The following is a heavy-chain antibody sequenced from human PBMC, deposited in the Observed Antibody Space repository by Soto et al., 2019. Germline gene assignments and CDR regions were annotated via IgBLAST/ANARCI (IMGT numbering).Heavy chain of an antibody. CDR1: GFTFSSYG. D-gene: IGHD5-18*01. Sequence: PGGSLRLSCAASGFTFSSYGMHWVRQAPGKGLEWVAVISYDGSNKYYADSVKGRFTISRDNSKNTLYLQMNSLRAEDTAVYYCAKNGGGVDTAMGDYSYYGMDVWGQGTTVTVSS. CDR2: ISYDGSNK. V-gene: IGHV3-30*18. CDR3: AKNGGGVDTAMGDYSYYGMDV. J-gene: IGHJ6*02.